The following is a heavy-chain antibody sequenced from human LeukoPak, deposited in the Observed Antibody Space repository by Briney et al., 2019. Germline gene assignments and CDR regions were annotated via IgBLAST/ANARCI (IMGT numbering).Heavy chain of an antibody. J-gene: IGHJ4*02. Sequence: ASVKVSRKASRYTFTGYYMHWVRQAPGQGLEWMGWIYPNSGGTNYAQKFQGRLTMTRDTSISTAYMHLSGLTSDDTAVYFCARDWELRYSQGGFNYGGRGILVTVSS. D-gene: IGHD3-9*01. V-gene: IGHV1-2*02. CDR1: RYTFTGYY. CDR3: ARDWELRYSQGGFNY. CDR2: IYPNSGGT.